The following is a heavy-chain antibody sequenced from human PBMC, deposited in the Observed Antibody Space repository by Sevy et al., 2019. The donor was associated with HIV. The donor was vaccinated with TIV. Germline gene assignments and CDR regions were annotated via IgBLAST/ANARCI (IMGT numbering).Heavy chain of an antibody. D-gene: IGHD7-27*01. J-gene: IGHJ4*02. CDR3: ARRAGNWDYFDY. CDR2: ISGISTYT. CDR1: GFSFSDYY. V-gene: IGHV3-11*06. Sequence: GGSLRLSCAASGFSFSDYYVSWIRQAPGKGLEWVSYISGISTYTNYADSVKGRFTISRDNAKNLMYLQLNSLRAEDTAVYYCARRAGNWDYFDYWGQGTLVTVSS.